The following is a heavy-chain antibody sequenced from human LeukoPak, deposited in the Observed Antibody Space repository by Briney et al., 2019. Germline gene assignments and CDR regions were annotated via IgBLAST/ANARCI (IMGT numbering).Heavy chain of an antibody. J-gene: IGHJ6*03. CDR1: GYTFTGYY. CDR2: INPSGGST. D-gene: IGHD6-6*01. CDR3: ARDPSSSSNIGYYYYYMDV. V-gene: IGHV1-46*01. Sequence: ASVKVSCKASGYTFTGYYMHWVRQAPGQGLEWMGIINPSGGSTSYAQKFQGRVTMTRDMSTSTVYMELSSLRSEDTAVYYCARDPSSSSNIGYYYYYMDVWGKGTTVTVSS.